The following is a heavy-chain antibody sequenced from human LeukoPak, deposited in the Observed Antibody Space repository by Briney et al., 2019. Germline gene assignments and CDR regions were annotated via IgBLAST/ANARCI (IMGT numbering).Heavy chain of an antibody. CDR2: ISGSGGST. Sequence: PGGSLRLSCAASGFTFSGYAMSWVRQAPGKGLEWVSAISGSGGSTYYADSVKGRFTISSACSKNTLYLQMSRLRAEHTAKEYCAKRAVAGTWRGGEKTLVTVSS. CDR3: AKRAVAGTWR. CDR1: GFTFSGYA. V-gene: IGHV3-23*01. D-gene: IGHD6-19*01. J-gene: IGHJ4*02.